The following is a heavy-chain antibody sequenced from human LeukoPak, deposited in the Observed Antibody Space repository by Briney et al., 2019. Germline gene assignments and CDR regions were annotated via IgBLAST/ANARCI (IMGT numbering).Heavy chain of an antibody. V-gene: IGHV4-34*01. Sequence: SETLSLTCAVYGGSFSGYYWSWIRQPPGKGLEWIGEINHSGSTNYNPSLKSRVTISVDTSKNQSSLKLSSVTAADTAVYYCARAYSGSYYVWFDPWGQGTLVTVSS. CDR3: ARAYSGSYYVWFDP. CDR1: GGSFSGYY. CDR2: INHSGST. J-gene: IGHJ5*02. D-gene: IGHD1-26*01.